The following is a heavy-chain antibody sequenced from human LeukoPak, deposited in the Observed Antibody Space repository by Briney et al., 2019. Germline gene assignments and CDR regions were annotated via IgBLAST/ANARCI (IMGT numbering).Heavy chain of an antibody. D-gene: IGHD6-13*01. CDR1: GGSFSGYY. V-gene: IGHV4-34*01. J-gene: IGHJ4*02. CDR2: INHSGST. CDR3: ARERENPYSSSWYNVDFDY. Sequence: PSETLSLTCAVYGGSFSGYYWSWIRQPPGKGLEWIGEINHSGSTNYNPSLKSRVTISVDTSKNQFSLKLSSVTPEDTAVYYCARERENPYSSSWYNVDFDYWGQGTLVTVSS.